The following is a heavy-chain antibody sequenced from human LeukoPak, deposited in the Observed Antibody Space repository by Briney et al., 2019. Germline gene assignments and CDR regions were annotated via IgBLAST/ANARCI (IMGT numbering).Heavy chain of an antibody. D-gene: IGHD2-2*01. V-gene: IGHV3-7*01. CDR2: ITPYGTEK. CDR1: GLTFTDFW. Sequence: VGSLRLSCAASGLTFTDFWMNWGRLAPGRGLEWVANITPYGTEKYYVDSGKGRFAISRDNAKNEVYLEMNSLRAEDTGVYYCSGRGSSRSPRAYWGQGALVSVSS. CDR3: SGRGSSRSPRAY. J-gene: IGHJ4*02.